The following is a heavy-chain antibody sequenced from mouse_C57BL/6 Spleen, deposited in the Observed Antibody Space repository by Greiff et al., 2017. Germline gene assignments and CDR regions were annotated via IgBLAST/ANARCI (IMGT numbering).Heavy chain of an antibody. CDR1: GYTFTSYW. Sequence: VQLQQPGAELVKPGASVKMSCKASGYTFTSYWITWVKQRPGQGLEWIGDIYPGSGSTNYNEKFKSKATLTVDTSSSTAYMQLSSLTSEDSAVYYCAREDDYDGDYFDYWGQGTTLTVSS. CDR3: AREDDYDGDYFDY. J-gene: IGHJ2*01. V-gene: IGHV1-55*01. CDR2: IYPGSGST. D-gene: IGHD2-4*01.